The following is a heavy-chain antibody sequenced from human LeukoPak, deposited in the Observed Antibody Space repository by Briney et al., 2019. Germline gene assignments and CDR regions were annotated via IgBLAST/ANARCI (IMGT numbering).Heavy chain of an antibody. CDR3: AKSDIVATIDYFDY. CDR2: ISGSGGST. D-gene: IGHD5-12*01. CDR1: GFTVSSNY. Sequence: TGGSLRLSCAASGFTVSSNYMSWVRQAPGKGLEWVSVISGSGGSTYYADSVKGRFTISRDNSKNTLYLQMNSLRAEDTAVYYCAKSDIVATIDYFDYWGQGTLVTVSS. J-gene: IGHJ4*02. V-gene: IGHV3-23*01.